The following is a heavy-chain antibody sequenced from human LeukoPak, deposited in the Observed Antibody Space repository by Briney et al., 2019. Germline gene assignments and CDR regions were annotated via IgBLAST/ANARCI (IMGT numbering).Heavy chain of an antibody. CDR1: GGSLTGYF. V-gene: IGHV4-59*12. CDR3: ARGGSALDY. J-gene: IGHJ4*02. CDR2: VFYEGNT. Sequence: SETLSLTCTVSGGSLTGYFWSWIRQPPGKGLEWVGYVFYEGNTNYNPSLKSRVTTSVDTSKNQFSLRLNSVTAADTAVYYCARGGSALDYWGQGTLVTVSS. D-gene: IGHD1-26*01.